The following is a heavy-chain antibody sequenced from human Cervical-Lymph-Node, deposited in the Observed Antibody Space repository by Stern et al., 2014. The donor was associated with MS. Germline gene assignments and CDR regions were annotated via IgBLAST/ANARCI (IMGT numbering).Heavy chain of an antibody. V-gene: IGHV5-51*03. CDR1: GYTFANHW. Sequence: EMQLVESGAEVKKPGQSLKISCQGSGYTFANHWITWVRQMPGQGLEWVGIIFPGDSDNRYGPSFQGQVTMSVDRSTSAAYLQWTSLKASDTAIYYCARSYYDGGSHSNPFYLDYWGQGTLVTVSS. CDR2: IFPGDSDN. J-gene: IGHJ4*02. D-gene: IGHD3-22*01. CDR3: ARSYYDGGSHSNPFYLDY.